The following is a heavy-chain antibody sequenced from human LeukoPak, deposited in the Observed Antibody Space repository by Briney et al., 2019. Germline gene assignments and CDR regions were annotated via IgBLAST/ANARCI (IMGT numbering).Heavy chain of an antibody. D-gene: IGHD4-17*01. CDR1: GLTFTSAW. CDR2: IKSKTDGGTT. V-gene: IGHV3-15*07. Sequence: GGSLRLSCAASGLTFTSAWMNWVRQAPGKGLEWVGRIKSKTDGGTTDYAAPVKGRFTISRDDSKNTLYLQMNSLKSEDTAVYYCIRPMATTTAYWFDPWGQGTLVTVSS. J-gene: IGHJ5*02. CDR3: IRPMATTTAYWFDP.